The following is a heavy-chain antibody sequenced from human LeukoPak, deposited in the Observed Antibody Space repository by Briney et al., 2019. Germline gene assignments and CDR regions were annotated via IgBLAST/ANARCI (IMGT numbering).Heavy chain of an antibody. CDR3: TRNSGWYGLS. CDR1: GLTFSNYG. D-gene: IGHD6-19*01. Sequence: PGGSLRLSCAASGLTFSNYGMSWVRQAPGKGLEWVSSIDYDGGSGHYADSVKGRFTISRDNSNNTLFLHLNSLRGEDTAVYYCTRNSGWYGLSWGQGTLVTVSS. J-gene: IGHJ1*01. V-gene: IGHV3-23*01. CDR2: IDYDGGSG.